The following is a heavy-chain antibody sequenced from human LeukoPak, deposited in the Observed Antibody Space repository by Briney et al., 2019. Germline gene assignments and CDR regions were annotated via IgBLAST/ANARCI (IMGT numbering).Heavy chain of an antibody. J-gene: IGHJ3*02. CDR1: GGSISSGGYY. V-gene: IGHV4-30-2*01. CDR3: ARAAAVYDAFDI. D-gene: IGHD6-13*01. CDR2: IYHSGST. Sequence: SQTLSLTCTVSGGSISSGGYYWSWIRQPPGKGLEWIGYIYHSGSTYYNPSLKSRVTISVDRSKNQFSLKLSSVTAADTAVYYCARAAAVYDAFDIWGQGTMVTVSS.